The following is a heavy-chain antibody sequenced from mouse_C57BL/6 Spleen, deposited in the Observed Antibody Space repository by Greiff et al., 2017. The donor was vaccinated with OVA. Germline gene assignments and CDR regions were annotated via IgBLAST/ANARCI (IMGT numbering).Heavy chain of an antibody. Sequence: VQLQQSGAELVKPGASVKFSCKASGYAFSSYWLNWVKQRPGQGLEGIGQIYPGDGDTNYNGKFKGKATLTADKSSSTAYMQLSSLTSEVSAVFVWARPDYGNYYWYCDVWGTGTTVTVSS. CDR1: GYAFSSYW. J-gene: IGHJ1*03. CDR2: IYPGDGDT. V-gene: IGHV1-80*01. CDR3: ARPDYGNYYWYCDV. D-gene: IGHD2-1*01.